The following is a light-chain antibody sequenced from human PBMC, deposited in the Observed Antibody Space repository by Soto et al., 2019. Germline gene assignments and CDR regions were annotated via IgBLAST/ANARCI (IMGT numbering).Light chain of an antibody. CDR2: GAS. Sequence: MVGTQSPGTLSLSPGERATLSCRASQSVSNYLAWYQQKPGQAPRLLIYGASRRATVIPDRFSGSGSGTDFTLTISRLEPEDFAVYSCQTYGGSPQTLGQGTTVEIK. CDR3: QTYGGSPQT. V-gene: IGKV3-20*01. J-gene: IGKJ1*01. CDR1: QSVSNY.